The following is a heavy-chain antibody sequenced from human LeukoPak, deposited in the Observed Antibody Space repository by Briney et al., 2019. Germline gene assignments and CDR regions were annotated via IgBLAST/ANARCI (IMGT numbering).Heavy chain of an antibody. D-gene: IGHD1-26*01. CDR1: GGSISSYY. Sequence: SEILSLTCTVSGGSISSYYWSWIRQPPGKGLEWIGYIYYSGSTNYNPSLKSRVTISVDTSKNQFSLKLSSVTAADTAVYYCARHVSSGGTYAHFDYWGQGTLVTVSS. CDR3: ARHVSSGGTYAHFDY. CDR2: IYYSGST. V-gene: IGHV4-59*01. J-gene: IGHJ4*02.